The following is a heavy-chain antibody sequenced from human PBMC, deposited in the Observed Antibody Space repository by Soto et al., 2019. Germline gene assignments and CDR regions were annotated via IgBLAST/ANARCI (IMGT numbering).Heavy chain of an antibody. D-gene: IGHD6-13*01. CDR2: IWYDGSNK. CDR3: ARDAIYSSSWFDY. CDR1: GFTFSSYG. J-gene: IGHJ4*02. V-gene: IGHV3-33*01. Sequence: QVQLVESGGSVVQPGRSLRLSSAASGFTFSSYGMHWVRQAPGKGLEWVAVIWYDGSNKYYADSVKGRFTISRDNSKNTLYLQMNSMRAEDTAVYYCARDAIYSSSWFDYWGQGTLVTVSS.